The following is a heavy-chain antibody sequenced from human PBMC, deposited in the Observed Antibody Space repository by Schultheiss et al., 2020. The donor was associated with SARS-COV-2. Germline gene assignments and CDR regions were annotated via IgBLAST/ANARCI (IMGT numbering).Heavy chain of an antibody. CDR3: AASPAVHDY. Sequence: GGSLRLSCAASGFTFSSYAMHWVRQAPGKGLEWVAVISYDGSNKYYADSVKGRFTISRDNSKNTLYLQMNSLRAEDTAVYYCAASPAVHDYWGQGTLVTVSS. V-gene: IGHV3-30*07. CDR1: GFTFSSYA. CDR2: ISYDGSNK. D-gene: IGHD1-1*01. J-gene: IGHJ4*02.